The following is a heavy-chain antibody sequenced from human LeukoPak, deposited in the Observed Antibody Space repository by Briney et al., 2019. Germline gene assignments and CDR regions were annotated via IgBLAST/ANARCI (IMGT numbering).Heavy chain of an antibody. V-gene: IGHV3-33*01. CDR3: AREDYDILTGFQGGFDY. CDR2: IWYDGSNK. Sequence: GGSLRLSCAASGFTFSSYGMHWVRQAPGKGLEWVAVIWYDGSNKYCADSVKGRFTISRDNSKNTLYLQMNSLRAEDTAVYYCAREDYDILTGFQGGFDYWGQGTLVTVSS. CDR1: GFTFSSYG. D-gene: IGHD3-9*01. J-gene: IGHJ4*02.